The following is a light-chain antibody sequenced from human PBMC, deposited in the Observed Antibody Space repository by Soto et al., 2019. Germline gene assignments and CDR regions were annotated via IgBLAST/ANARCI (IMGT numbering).Light chain of an antibody. J-gene: IGKJ1*01. V-gene: IGKV3-11*01. CDR1: QSIGSS. CDR3: QQRSEWPRT. Sequence: EIVLTQSPATLSLSPGERATLSCRASQSIGSSLAWYQQKPGQAPRLLIYDASSRATGFPARLSGSGSGTDFTLTIGSLEPEDFAVYYCQQRSEWPRTFGQGTKVEIK. CDR2: DAS.